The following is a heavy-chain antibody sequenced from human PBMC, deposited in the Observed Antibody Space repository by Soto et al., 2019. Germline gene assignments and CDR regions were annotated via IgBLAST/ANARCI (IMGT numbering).Heavy chain of an antibody. Sequence: SETLSLTCAVSGGSISSGGYSWSWIRQPPGKGLEWIGYIYHSGSTYYNPSLKSRVTISVDRSKNQFSLKLSSVTAADTAVYYCARAGNYYDSSGYPNWFDTWGQGTLVTVSS. D-gene: IGHD3-22*01. V-gene: IGHV4-30-2*01. J-gene: IGHJ5*02. CDR1: GGSISSGGYS. CDR2: IYHSGST. CDR3: ARAGNYYDSSGYPNWFDT.